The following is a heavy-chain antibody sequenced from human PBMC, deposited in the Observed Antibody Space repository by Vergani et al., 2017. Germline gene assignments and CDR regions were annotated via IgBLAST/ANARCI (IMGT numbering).Heavy chain of an antibody. Sequence: VQLVESGGGLVQPGGSLRLSCAASGFTFSSYWMSWVRQAPGKGLEWVAVISYDGSNKYYADSVKGRFTISRDNSKNTLYLQMNSLRAEDTAVYYCARDSWSNAFDIWGQGTMVTVSS. J-gene: IGHJ3*02. CDR1: GFTFSSYW. CDR3: ARDSWSNAFDI. CDR2: ISYDGSNK. V-gene: IGHV3-30-3*01. D-gene: IGHD2-15*01.